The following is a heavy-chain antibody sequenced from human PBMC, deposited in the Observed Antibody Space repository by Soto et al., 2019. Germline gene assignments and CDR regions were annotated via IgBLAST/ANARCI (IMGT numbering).Heavy chain of an antibody. CDR1: GGSISSSSYY. CDR2: IYYSGST. D-gene: IGHD5-18*01. V-gene: IGHV4-39*01. J-gene: IGHJ4*02. CDR3: ARRTAMVTLYDY. Sequence: SETLSLTCTVSGGSISSSSYYWGWIRQPPGKGLEWIGSIYYSGSTYYNPSLKSRVTISVDTSKNQFSLKLSSVTAADTAVYYCARRTAMVTLYDYWGQGTLVTSPQ.